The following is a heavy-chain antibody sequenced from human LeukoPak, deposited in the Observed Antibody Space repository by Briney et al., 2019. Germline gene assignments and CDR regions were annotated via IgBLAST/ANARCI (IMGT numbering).Heavy chain of an antibody. CDR1: GGSFSGYY. CDR3: ARRPRRVIMMSWSYNWLDP. J-gene: IGHJ5*02. V-gene: IGHV4-34*01. CDR2: INHSGST. Sequence: SETLTLTCAVYGGSFSGYYWSWIRQPPGKGLEWIGEINHSGSTNYNPSLKSRVTISVDTSKNQFSLKLSSVTAADTAVYYCARRPRRVIMMSWSYNWLDPWGQGTLVTVSS. D-gene: IGHD3-16*01.